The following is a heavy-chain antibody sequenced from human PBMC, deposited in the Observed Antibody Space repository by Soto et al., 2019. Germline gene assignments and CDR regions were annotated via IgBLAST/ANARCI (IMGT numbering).Heavy chain of an antibody. V-gene: IGHV3-21*01. D-gene: IGHD6-13*01. J-gene: IGHJ5*02. CDR2: ISSNSAYI. Sequence: GGSLRLSCAASGFMFSAYWMSWVRQAPGKGLEWVSTISSNSAYIYYTDALRGRFTISRDNAKNSLHLQMNSLRAEDTAVYYCTRDASRDSSARGWFDPWGPGTLVTVSS. CDR1: GFMFSAYW. CDR3: TRDASRDSSARGWFDP.